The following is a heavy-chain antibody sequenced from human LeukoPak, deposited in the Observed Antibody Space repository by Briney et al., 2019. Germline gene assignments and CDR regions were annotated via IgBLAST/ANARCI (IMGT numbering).Heavy chain of an antibody. Sequence: GGSLRLSCATSGFTFSNYWMHWVRQAPGKGLEWVVNIKQDGSEKYYVDSVKGRFTISRDNAKNSLYLQMNSLRAEDTAVYYCARSSGDYYDSSGYYSWGQGTLVTVSS. CDR3: ARSSGDYYDSSGYYS. CDR2: IKQDGSEK. D-gene: IGHD3-22*01. J-gene: IGHJ4*02. CDR1: GFTFSNYW. V-gene: IGHV3-7*03.